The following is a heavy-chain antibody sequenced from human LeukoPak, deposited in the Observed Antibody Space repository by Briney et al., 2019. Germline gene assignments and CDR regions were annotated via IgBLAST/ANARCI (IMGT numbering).Heavy chain of an antibody. CDR3: ARTQYAYYDSSGYAY. CDR1: GGSISSYY. CDR2: IYYSGST. V-gene: IGHV4-59*01. Sequence: SETLSLTCTVSGGSISSYYWSWIRQPPGKGLDWIGYIYYSGSTNYNPSLKSRVTISVDTSKNQFSLKLSSVTAADTAVYYCARTQYAYYDSSGYAYWGQGTLVTVSS. D-gene: IGHD3-22*01. J-gene: IGHJ4*02.